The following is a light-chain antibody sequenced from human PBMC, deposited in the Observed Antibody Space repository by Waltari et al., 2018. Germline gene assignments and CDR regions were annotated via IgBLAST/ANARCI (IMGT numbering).Light chain of an antibody. V-gene: IGLV2-8*01. CDR1: SSDVGGYNY. J-gene: IGLJ2*01. CDR2: EVS. Sequence: QSALTQPPSASGSPGQSVTISCTGTSSDVGGYNYVSWYQQPPGKAPKLMVYEVSKRPSGVPARFSGSTSGNTASLTVSGLQAEDEADYYCSSYAGSNNWKVFGGGTKLTVL. CDR3: SSYAGSNNWKV.